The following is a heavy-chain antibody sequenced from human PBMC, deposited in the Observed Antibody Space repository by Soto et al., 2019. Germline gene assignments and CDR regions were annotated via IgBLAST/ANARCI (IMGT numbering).Heavy chain of an antibody. Sequence: QVQLVQSGAEVKKPGASVKVSCKASGYTFTSYYMHWVRQAPGQGLEWMGIINPSGGSTSYAQKFQGRVTMTRDTSTSTVYMELSSLRSEDTAVYYCARAQPGIAVAGPPNYFDYWGQGTLVTVSS. J-gene: IGHJ4*02. CDR2: INPSGGST. CDR3: ARAQPGIAVAGPPNYFDY. V-gene: IGHV1-46*01. D-gene: IGHD6-19*01. CDR1: GYTFTSYY.